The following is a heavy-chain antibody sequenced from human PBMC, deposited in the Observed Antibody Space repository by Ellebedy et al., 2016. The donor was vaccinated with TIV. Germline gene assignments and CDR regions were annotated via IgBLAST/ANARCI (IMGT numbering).Heavy chain of an antibody. D-gene: IGHD3-16*01. CDR3: ARDLGSGYYYYGMDV. V-gene: IGHV4-59*01. Sequence: MPSETLSLTCTVSGGSISSYYWSWIRQPPGKGLEWIGYIYYSGSTNYNPSLKSRVTISVDTSKNQFSLKLSSVTAADTAVYYCARDLGSGYYYYGMDVWGQGTTVTVSS. CDR1: GGSISSYY. J-gene: IGHJ6*02. CDR2: IYYSGST.